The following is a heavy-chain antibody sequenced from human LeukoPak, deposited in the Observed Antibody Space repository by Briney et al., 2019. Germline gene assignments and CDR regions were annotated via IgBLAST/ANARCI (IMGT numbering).Heavy chain of an antibody. V-gene: IGHV3-7*01. J-gene: IGHJ1*01. CDR2: INPDGRDT. Sequence: GGSLRLSCAASGFTFSTYAMSWVRQAPGKGLEWVAHINPDGRDTYYVDSVKGRFTISRDNAQNSMYLQMNSLRVEDTAVYYCTSWGDTTAEYFQRWGQGTLVTVSS. D-gene: IGHD2-21*02. CDR3: TSWGDTTAEYFQR. CDR1: GFTFSTYA.